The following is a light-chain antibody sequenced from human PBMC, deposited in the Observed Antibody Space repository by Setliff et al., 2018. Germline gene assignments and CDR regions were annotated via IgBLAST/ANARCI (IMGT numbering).Light chain of an antibody. CDR3: LQYNTYPSLT. CDR2: AAS. Sequence: DIQMTQSPSAMSASVGDRVTITCRASQGIRNNLAWFQQEPGKVPKRLIYAASTLQSGVPSRFSGSGTWTEFTLTISSLQPEDFATYYCLQYNTYPSLTFGGGTKVDIK. CDR1: QGIRNN. J-gene: IGKJ4*01. V-gene: IGKV1-17*03.